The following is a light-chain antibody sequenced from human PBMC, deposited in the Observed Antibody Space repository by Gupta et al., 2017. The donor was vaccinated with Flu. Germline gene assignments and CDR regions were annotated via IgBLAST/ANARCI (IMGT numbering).Light chain of an antibody. CDR1: QSLLRSNGHNY. Sequence: EIVMTQSPLSLPVTPGEPASISCRSSQSLLRSNGHNYLDWYVQKPGQSPQVLFYLGSNRASGVPDRFSVSGSGTXFTLKIXRVEAEDVGVYYCRQVEQGPRTFGXGTKVEIK. V-gene: IGKV2-28*01. J-gene: IGKJ1*01. CDR2: LGS. CDR3: RQVEQGPRT.